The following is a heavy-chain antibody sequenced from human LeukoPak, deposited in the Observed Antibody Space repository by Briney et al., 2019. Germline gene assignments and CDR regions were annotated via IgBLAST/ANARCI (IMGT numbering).Heavy chain of an antibody. CDR2: LYNSGDT. CDR3: ARDSRQQQLVFFDY. J-gene: IGHJ4*02. V-gene: IGHV3-53*01. D-gene: IGHD6-13*01. CDR1: GFRVSTNY. Sequence: GGSLRLSCAASGFRVSTNYLGWVRQAPGKGLEWVSVLYNSGDTYYADSVKGRFTISGDNAKNSLYLQMNSLRAEDTALYHCARDSRQQQLVFFDYWGQGTLVTVSS.